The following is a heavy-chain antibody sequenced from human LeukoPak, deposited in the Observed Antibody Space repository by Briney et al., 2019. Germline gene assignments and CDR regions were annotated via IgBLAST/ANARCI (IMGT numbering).Heavy chain of an antibody. CDR2: ISSSSSYI. CDR1: GFTFSSYS. D-gene: IGHD6-19*01. CDR3: ARDQSGWYLDY. V-gene: IGHV3-21*01. Sequence: GGSLRLSCAVSGFTFSSYSMNWVRQAPGKGLEWVSSISSSSSYIYYADSVKGRFTISRDNAKNSLYLQMNSLRAEDTAVYYCARDQSGWYLDYWGQGTLVTVSS. J-gene: IGHJ4*02.